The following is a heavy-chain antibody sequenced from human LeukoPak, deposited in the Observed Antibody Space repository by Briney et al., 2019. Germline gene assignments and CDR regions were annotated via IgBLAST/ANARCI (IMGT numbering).Heavy chain of an antibody. CDR3: VSQYFDF. J-gene: IGHJ4*02. CDR1: GFTFSIYA. Sequence: GGSLRLSCAASGFTFSIYAMSWVRQAPGKGLEWVARIKTKTDGGTTDYAAPVKGRFTISRDDSKNTVYLQMNGLKTEDTAVYYCVSQYFDFWGQGTLVTVSS. V-gene: IGHV3-15*01. CDR2: IKTKTDGGTT.